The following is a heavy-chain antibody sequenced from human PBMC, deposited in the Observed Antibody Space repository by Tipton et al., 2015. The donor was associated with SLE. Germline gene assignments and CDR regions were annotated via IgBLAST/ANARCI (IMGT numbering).Heavy chain of an antibody. CDR1: GFTFSSYG. CDR2: IHHDGSYE. CDR3: ARSLWSGYSRTIDY. D-gene: IGHD3-3*01. J-gene: IGHJ4*02. Sequence: SLRLSCAASGFTFSSYGMHWVRQAPGKGLAGVSFIHHDGSYEYYADSVKGRFTISRHNARSSLYLQMNSLTVDDTGVYYCARSLWSGYSRTIDYWGQGTLVTVSS. V-gene: IGHV3-30*02.